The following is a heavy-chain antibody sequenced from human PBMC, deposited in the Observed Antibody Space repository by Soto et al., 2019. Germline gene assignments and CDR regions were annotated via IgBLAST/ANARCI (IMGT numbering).Heavy chain of an antibody. Sequence: DVQLLESGGDLVQPGGSLRLSCAASEFTFSDFAMTWVRQAPGKGPAWVSSIGGDGSDTHYADSVKGRFTISRDNSKNTLFLQMSSLRSDDTAVYYCAKDAVPYNGKWDWFDSWGQGTLVTVSS. J-gene: IGHJ5*01. CDR1: EFTFSDFA. V-gene: IGHV3-23*01. CDR2: IGGDGSDT. CDR3: AKDAVPYNGKWDWFDS. D-gene: IGHD1-26*01.